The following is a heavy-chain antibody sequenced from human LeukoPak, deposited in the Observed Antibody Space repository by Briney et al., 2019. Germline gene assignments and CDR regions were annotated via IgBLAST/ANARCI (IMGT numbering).Heavy chain of an antibody. V-gene: IGHV3-33*01. CDR2: IWYDGSNK. D-gene: IGHD2-15*01. Sequence: PGGSLRLSCAASGFTFSSYGMHWVRQAPGKGLEWVAVIWYDGSNKYYADSVKGRFTISRDNSKNTLYLQMNSLRAEDTAVYYCARGYCSGGSCYRPAPFDYWGQGTLVTVSP. J-gene: IGHJ4*02. CDR3: ARGYCSGGSCYRPAPFDY. CDR1: GFTFSSYG.